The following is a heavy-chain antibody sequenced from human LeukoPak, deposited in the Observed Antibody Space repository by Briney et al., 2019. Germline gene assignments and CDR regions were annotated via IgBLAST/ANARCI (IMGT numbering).Heavy chain of an antibody. V-gene: IGHV3-15*01. CDR1: GFTFSNAW. D-gene: IGHD5-12*01. J-gene: IGHJ4*02. CDR2: IKSKTDGGTT. Sequence: GGSLRLSCAASGFTFSNAWMSWVRQAPGKGLEWVGRIKSKTDGGTTDYAAPVKGRFTISRDDSKNTLHLQMNSLETEDTAVYYCTTDVWMLRGGFDYWGQGTLVTVSS. CDR3: TTDVWMLRGGFDY.